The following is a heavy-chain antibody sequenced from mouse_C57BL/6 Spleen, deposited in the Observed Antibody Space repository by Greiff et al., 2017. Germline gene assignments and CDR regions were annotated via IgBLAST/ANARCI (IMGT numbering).Heavy chain of an antibody. CDR3: TTSHCYGSSAWFAY. CDR2: IDPENGDT. D-gene: IGHD1-1*01. V-gene: IGHV14-4*01. J-gene: IGHJ3*01. Sequence: VQLQQSGAELVRPGASVKLSCTASGFNIKDDYMHWVKQSPEQGLEWIGWIDPENGDTEYASKFQGKATITADTSSNTAYLQLSSLTSEDTAVYYCTTSHCYGSSAWFAYWGQGTPVTVSA. CDR1: GFNIKDDY.